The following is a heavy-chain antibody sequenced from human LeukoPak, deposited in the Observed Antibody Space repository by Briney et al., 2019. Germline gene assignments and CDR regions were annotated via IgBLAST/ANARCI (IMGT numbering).Heavy chain of an antibody. CDR2: INPNCGGT. CDR3: AREGYYGSGSYYNRDTDFDY. CDR1: GYTFTGYY. D-gene: IGHD3-10*01. Sequence: ASVKVSCKASGYTFTGYYMHWVRQAPGQGLEWMGWINPNCGGTNYAQKFQGRVTMTRDTSISTAYMELSRLRSDDTAVYYCAREGYYGSGSYYNRDTDFDYWGQGTLVTVSS. V-gene: IGHV1-2*02. J-gene: IGHJ4*02.